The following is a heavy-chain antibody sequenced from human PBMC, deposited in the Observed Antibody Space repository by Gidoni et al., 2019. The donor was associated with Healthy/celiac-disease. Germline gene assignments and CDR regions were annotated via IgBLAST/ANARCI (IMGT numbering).Heavy chain of an antibody. CDR1: GFTLSDYY. V-gene: IGHV3-11*01. Sequence: QVQLVESGGGLVKPGGSLRPSCAVSGFTLSDYYMGWIRQAPGKGLGLVSYISSSGSTIYYADSVKGRFTISRDNAKNSLYLQMNSLRAEDTAVYYCARDGGSYRGGAFDIWGQGTMVTVSS. J-gene: IGHJ3*02. D-gene: IGHD1-26*01. CDR2: ISSSGSTI. CDR3: ARDGGSYRGGAFDI.